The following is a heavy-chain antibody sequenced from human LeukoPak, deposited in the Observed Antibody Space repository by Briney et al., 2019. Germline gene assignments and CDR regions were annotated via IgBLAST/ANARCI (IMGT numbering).Heavy chain of an antibody. J-gene: IGHJ4*02. D-gene: IGHD5-12*01. CDR2: IYWDDDM. Sequence: SGPTQVNPTQTLTLNCTFSGFSLSTSGVGLAWIRQPPGKALEWLALIYWDDDMRYSPSLKTRLTITKDTSKNQVVLTMTDMDPVDTATYFCAHRARGYRFDSWGQGTLVTVSS. CDR3: AHRARGYRFDS. V-gene: IGHV2-5*02. CDR1: GFSLSTSGVG.